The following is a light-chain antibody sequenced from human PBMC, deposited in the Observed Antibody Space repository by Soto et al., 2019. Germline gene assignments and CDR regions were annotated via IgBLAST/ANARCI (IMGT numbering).Light chain of an antibody. V-gene: IGKV3-15*01. CDR1: QSVRVN. CDR2: DAA. CDR3: QQYNKWPPLT. Sequence: EVVMTQSPATLSVSPGERATLSCRASQSVRVNLAWYQQKPGQAPRLLIYDAATRATGVPARFTGSGSGTEFALTISSPQSEYVAVYYCQQYNKWPPLTFGGGTKVDIK. J-gene: IGKJ4*01.